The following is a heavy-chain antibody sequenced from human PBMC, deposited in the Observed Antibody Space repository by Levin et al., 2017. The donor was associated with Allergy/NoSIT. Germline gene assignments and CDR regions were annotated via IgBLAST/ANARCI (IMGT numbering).Heavy chain of an antibody. D-gene: IGHD5-12*01. Sequence: GESLKISCKASGYTFTGYYMHWVRQAPGQGLEWMGWINPNSGGTNYAQKFQGRVTMTRDTSISTAYMELSRLRSDDTAVYYCARDPVDIVATIRWGGFDPWGQGTLVTVSS. CDR1: GYTFTGYY. CDR3: ARDPVDIVATIRWGGFDP. V-gene: IGHV1-2*02. J-gene: IGHJ5*02. CDR2: INPNSGGT.